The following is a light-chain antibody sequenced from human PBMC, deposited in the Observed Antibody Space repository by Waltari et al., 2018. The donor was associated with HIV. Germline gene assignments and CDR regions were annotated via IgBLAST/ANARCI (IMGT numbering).Light chain of an antibody. J-gene: IGKJ2*01. Sequence: EIVLTQAPPSLSVTPGQPATISCKSSQSLTHSDGKTYLYWYLQRPGKPPQLLIYEVSTRFSGVPDRFSGSVTWPVITLRISRVEPEDAGTDYCMQSLQLPPTFGQGTRLDSK. CDR1: QSLTHSDGKTY. CDR3: MQSLQLPPT. CDR2: EVS. V-gene: IGKV2D-29*01.